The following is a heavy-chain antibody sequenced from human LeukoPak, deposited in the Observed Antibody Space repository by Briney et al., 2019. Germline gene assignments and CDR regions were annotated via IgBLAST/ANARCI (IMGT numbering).Heavy chain of an antibody. CDR2: LYSDGNT. V-gene: IGHV3-53*01. CDR1: GFTVINND. CDR3: ARGVEPLAANTLAY. J-gene: IGHJ4*02. Sequence: GGSLRLSCAASGFTVINNDMTWVRQAPGKGLEWVSFLYSDGNTKYSDSVQGRFTISRNNSKNTLYLEMNSLRPDDTAVYYCARGVEPLAANTLAYWGQGTLVTVSS. D-gene: IGHD1-14*01.